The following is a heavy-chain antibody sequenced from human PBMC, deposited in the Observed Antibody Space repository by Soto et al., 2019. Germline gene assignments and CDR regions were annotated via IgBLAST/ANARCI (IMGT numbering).Heavy chain of an antibody. D-gene: IGHD5-12*01. Sequence: SETLSLTCTVSGGSISSSSYYWGWIRQPPGKGLEWSGNIYYSGSTNYNPSLKSRVTISVDTSKNQFSLKLSSVTAADTAVYYCARGFGRWLRNYFDYWGQGTLVTVSS. V-gene: IGHV4-39*01. CDR3: ARGFGRWLRNYFDY. CDR1: GGSISSSSYY. CDR2: IYYSGST. J-gene: IGHJ4*02.